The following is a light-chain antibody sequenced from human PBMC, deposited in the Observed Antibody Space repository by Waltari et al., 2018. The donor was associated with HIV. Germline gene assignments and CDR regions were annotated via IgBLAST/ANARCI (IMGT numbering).Light chain of an antibody. J-gene: IGKJ5*01. V-gene: IGKV1-27*01. CDR2: GAS. CDR3: QNYDSAPVA. Sequence: DIQMSQAPSSLSASVGDRVTITCRASRDISNDLAWYQQKSGEVPKLLIYGASTLRSGVSSRFRGSVSGTEFTLTINGLQPEDVASYYCQNYDSAPVAFGQGTRLEI. CDR1: RDISND.